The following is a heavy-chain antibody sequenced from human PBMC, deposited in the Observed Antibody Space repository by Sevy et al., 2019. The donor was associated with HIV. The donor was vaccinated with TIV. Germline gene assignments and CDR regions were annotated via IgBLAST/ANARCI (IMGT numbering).Heavy chain of an antibody. Sequence: GGSLRLSCAASGFTFDDYAMHWVRQAPGKGLEWVSGISWNSGSIGYADSVKGRFTISRDNAKNSLYLQMNSLRAEDTALYYCAKGLLADPVAGPAGPAHMDVWGQGTTVTVSS. CDR2: ISWNSGSI. V-gene: IGHV3-9*01. CDR3: AKGLLADPVAGPAGPAHMDV. CDR1: GFTFDDYA. J-gene: IGHJ6*02. D-gene: IGHD6-19*01.